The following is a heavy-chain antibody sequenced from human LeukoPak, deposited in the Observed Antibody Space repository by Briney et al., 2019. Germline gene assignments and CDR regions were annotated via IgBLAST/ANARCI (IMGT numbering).Heavy chain of an antibody. V-gene: IGHV4-34*01. J-gene: IGHJ6*03. CDR2: INHSGST. Sequence: SETLSLTCAVYGGSFSGYYWSWIRQPPGKGLEWIGEINHSGSTNYNPSLKSRVTISVDTSKNQSSLKLSSVTAADTAVYYCARGRVAAQYYYYYMDVWGKGTTVTVSS. CDR3: ARGRVAAQYYYYYMDV. CDR1: GGSFSGYY. D-gene: IGHD6-6*01.